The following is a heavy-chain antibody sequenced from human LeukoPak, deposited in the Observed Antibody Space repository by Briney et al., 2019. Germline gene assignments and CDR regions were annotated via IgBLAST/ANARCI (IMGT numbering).Heavy chain of an antibody. CDR1: GYTFTGYY. CDR3: AKDSSGWYGYFDY. Sequence: ASVKVSCKASGYTFTGYYTHWVRQAPGQGLEWMGWINPNSGGTNYAQKFQGRVTMTRDTSTSTVYMELSSLRSEDTAVYYCAKDSSGWYGYFDYWGQGTLVTVSS. CDR2: INPNSGGT. D-gene: IGHD6-19*01. V-gene: IGHV1-2*02. J-gene: IGHJ4*02.